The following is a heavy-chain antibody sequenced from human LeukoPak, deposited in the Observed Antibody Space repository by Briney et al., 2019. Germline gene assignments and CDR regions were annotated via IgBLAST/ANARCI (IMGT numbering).Heavy chain of an antibody. CDR2: INPSGGST. J-gene: IGHJ6*02. V-gene: IGHV1-46*01. D-gene: IGHD6-13*01. CDR3: ARDLGSRSWYYNGMDV. Sequence: ASVKVSCKASGYTFTSYYMHWVRQAPGQGLEWMGMINPSGGSTSYAQKFQGRVTMTRDTPTSTVYMELSSLRSEDTAVCYCARDLGSRSWYYNGMDVWGQGTTVTVSS. CDR1: GYTFTSYY.